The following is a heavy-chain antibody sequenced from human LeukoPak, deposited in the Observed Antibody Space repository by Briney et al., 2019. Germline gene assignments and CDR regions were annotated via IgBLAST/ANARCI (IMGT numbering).Heavy chain of an antibody. CDR1: GGSISSYY. CDR2: IYYSGST. CDR3: ARVDDAFDI. J-gene: IGHJ3*02. Sequence: WETLSLTCTVSGGSISSYYWSWIRQPPGKGLEWIGYIYYSGSTNYNPSLKSRVTISVDTSKNQFSLKLSSVTAADTAVYYCARVDDAFDIWGQGTMVTVSS. D-gene: IGHD2-15*01. V-gene: IGHV4-59*01.